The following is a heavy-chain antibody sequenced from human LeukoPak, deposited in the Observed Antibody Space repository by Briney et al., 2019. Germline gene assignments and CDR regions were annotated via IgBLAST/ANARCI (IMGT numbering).Heavy chain of an antibody. CDR3: AKGGAVSSKSITLIRGTRKYYYYMDV. J-gene: IGHJ6*03. CDR2: ISDSGGST. CDR1: GFTFSSSG. D-gene: IGHD3-10*01. Sequence: GGSLRLSCAASGFTFSSSGISWVRQAPGKGLEWVSGISDSGGSTYYADSVKGRFTISRDNSKNTLYLQMNSLRAEDTAVYYCAKGGAVSSKSITLIRGTRKYYYYMDVWGKGTTVTISS. V-gene: IGHV3-23*01.